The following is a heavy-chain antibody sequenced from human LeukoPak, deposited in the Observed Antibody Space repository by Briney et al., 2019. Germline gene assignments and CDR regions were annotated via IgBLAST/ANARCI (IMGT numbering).Heavy chain of an antibody. V-gene: IGHV4-59*01. CDR3: ATSLPTASGWYEEGFDY. CDR2: IYYSGST. CDR1: GRPINSYY. J-gene: IGHJ4*02. D-gene: IGHD6-19*01. Sequence: SETLSLTCTVSGRPINSYYWRWLRQPPGKGLEWLGYIYYSGSTNYNPSLKSRVTISVDTSKNQFSLKLSSVTAADTAVYYCATSLPTASGWYEEGFDYWGQGTLVTVSS.